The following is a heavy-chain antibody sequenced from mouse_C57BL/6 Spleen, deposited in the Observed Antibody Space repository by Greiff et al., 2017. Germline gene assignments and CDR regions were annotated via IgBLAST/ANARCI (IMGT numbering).Heavy chain of an antibody. Sequence: VQLQQSGAELVKPGASVKISCKASGYAFSSYWMNWVKQRPGKGLEWIGQIYPGDGDTNYNGKFKGKATLTADKSSSTAYRQLSSLTSEDSAVXYCARDIKDGSSYWYFDVWGTGTTVTVSS. V-gene: IGHV1-80*01. CDR2: IYPGDGDT. J-gene: IGHJ1*03. CDR1: GYAFSSYW. CDR3: ARDIKDGSSYWYFDV. D-gene: IGHD1-1*01.